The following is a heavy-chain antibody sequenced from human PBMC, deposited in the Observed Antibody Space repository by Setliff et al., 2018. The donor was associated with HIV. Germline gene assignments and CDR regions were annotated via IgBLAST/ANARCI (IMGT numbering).Heavy chain of an antibody. Sequence: SETLSLTCTVSGGSISSSSYYWGWIRQPPGKGLEWIGSIYYSGSTNYNPSLKSRVTISVDTSKNQFSLKLTSVTAADTAVYFCARGSHGTSWTDYWGQGTLVTVSS. D-gene: IGHD6-13*01. J-gene: IGHJ4*02. V-gene: IGHV4-39*07. CDR2: IYYSGST. CDR3: ARGSHGTSWTDY. CDR1: GGSISSSSYY.